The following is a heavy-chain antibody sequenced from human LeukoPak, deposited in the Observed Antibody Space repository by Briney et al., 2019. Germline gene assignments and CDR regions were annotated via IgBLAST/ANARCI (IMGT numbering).Heavy chain of an antibody. CDR2: ISSSGSNI. CDR1: GFTFSDYY. J-gene: IGHJ3*02. Sequence: GGSLRLSCAASGFTFSDYYMSWIRQAPGKGLERVSYISSSGSNIYYADSVKGRFTISRDNAKNSLYLQMNSLRAEDTAVYYCARRELRYFDWLLYRGAFDIWGQGTMVTVSS. D-gene: IGHD3-9*01. CDR3: ARRELRYFDWLLYRGAFDI. V-gene: IGHV3-11*01.